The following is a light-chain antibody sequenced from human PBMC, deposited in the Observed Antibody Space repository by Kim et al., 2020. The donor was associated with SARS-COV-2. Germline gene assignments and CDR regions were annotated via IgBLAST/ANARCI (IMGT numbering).Light chain of an antibody. CDR3: CSYAGSDSWV. Sequence: QSALTQPASVSGSPGQSITISCTGISSDVGGYNLVSWYQQQPGKAPKLMIYEVSKRPSGVSNRFSGSKSDNTASLTISGLQAEDEADYYCCSYAGSDSWVFGGGTQLTVL. V-gene: IGLV2-23*02. CDR1: SSDVGGYNL. CDR2: EVS. J-gene: IGLJ3*02.